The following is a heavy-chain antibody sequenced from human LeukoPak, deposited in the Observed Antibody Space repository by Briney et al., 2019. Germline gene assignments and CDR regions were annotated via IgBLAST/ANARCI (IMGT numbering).Heavy chain of an antibody. V-gene: IGHV3-74*01. Sequence: GGSLRLSCAVSGFTFSSYYMDWFRQVPGKGPVWVPRIDSDGSSTSYADSVKGRFTISRDNAKTTLYLQMNSLRAEDTAVYYCATASAVAATNYWGQGALVTVSS. D-gene: IGHD6-19*01. CDR2: IDSDGSST. J-gene: IGHJ4*02. CDR3: ATASAVAATNY. CDR1: GFTFSSYY.